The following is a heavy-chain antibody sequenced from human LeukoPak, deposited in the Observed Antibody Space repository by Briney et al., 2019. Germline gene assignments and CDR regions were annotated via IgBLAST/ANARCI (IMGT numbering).Heavy chain of an antibody. D-gene: IGHD3-3*01. J-gene: IGHJ5*02. CDR3: ARGGGDFWSSYPLNWFDP. CDR1: GGSISSGDYY. CDR2: IYYSGST. Sequence: SQTLSLTCSVSGGSISSGDYYWSWIRQPPGKGLEWIGYIYYSGSTYYNPSLKSRVTISVDTSKNQFSLKLSSVTAADTAVYYCARGGGDFWSSYPLNWFDPWGQGTLVTVSS. V-gene: IGHV4-30-4*08.